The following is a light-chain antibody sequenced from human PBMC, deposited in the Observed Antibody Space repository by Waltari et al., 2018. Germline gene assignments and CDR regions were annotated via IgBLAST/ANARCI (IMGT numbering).Light chain of an antibody. CDR2: SNN. CDR1: SSNIGSKS. CDR3: ATWDDSLNGL. Sequence: QSVLTQPPSVSGTPGQRVSISCSGSSSNIGSKSVNWYQQVPGTAPKLLIYSNNQRPSGVPDRFTGSKFGTSASLAISGLQSEDEADYYCATWDDSLNGLFGGGTKLTVL. V-gene: IGLV1-44*01. J-gene: IGLJ2*01.